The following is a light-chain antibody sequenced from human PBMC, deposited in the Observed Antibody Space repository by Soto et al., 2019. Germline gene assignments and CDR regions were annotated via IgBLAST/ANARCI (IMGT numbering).Light chain of an antibody. CDR3: NSFTSSSTYV. J-gene: IGLJ1*01. CDR2: EVS. CDR1: NNDVGGYKY. V-gene: IGLV2-14*01. Sequence: QSALTQPASVSGSPGQSITISCTGTNNDVGGYKYVSWYQQHPGKAPKLMIYEVSNRPSGVSNRFSGSKSGNTASLTISGLQAEDEADYYCNSFTSSSTYVFGTGTKLPVL.